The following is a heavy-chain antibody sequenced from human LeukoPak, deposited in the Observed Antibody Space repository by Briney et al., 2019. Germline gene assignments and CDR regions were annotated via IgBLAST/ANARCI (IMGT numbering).Heavy chain of an antibody. V-gene: IGHV1-2*02. CDR2: INPNSGDT. CDR1: GYTFTGYY. Sequence: ASVKVSCKASGYTFTGYYMYWVRQAPGQGLEWMGWINPNSGDTNYAQKFQGSVTMTRDTSISTAYMELSRLRSDDTAVYYCARGRGSYSFDYWGQGTLATVSS. CDR3: ARGRGSYSFDY. D-gene: IGHD1-26*01. J-gene: IGHJ4*02.